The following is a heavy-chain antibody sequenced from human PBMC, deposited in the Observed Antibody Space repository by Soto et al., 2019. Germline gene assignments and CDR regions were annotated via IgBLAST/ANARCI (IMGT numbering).Heavy chain of an antibody. CDR3: ARGYSYGYYYYGMDV. CDR2: INAGNGNS. CDR1: GYTFSTYT. V-gene: IGHV1-3*01. J-gene: IGHJ6*02. D-gene: IGHD5-18*01. Sequence: ASVKVSCKASGYTFSTYTMHWVRQAPGQRPEWMGWINAGNGNSQYSRNFQGRVTITTDTSASTAYMELSSLRSEDTAVYYCARGYSYGYYYYGMDVWGQGTTVTVSS.